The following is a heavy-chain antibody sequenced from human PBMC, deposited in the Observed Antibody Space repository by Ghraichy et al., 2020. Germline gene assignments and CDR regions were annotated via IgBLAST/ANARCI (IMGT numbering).Heavy chain of an antibody. CDR3: AKFRSDGSGYYTWFDP. Sequence: LSLTCAASGFTFNNYAMSWVRQAPGKGLEWVSGISGSGGSTYYADSVKGRFTISRDNSKNTVYLQMNSLRAEDTAVYYCAKFRSDGSGYYTWFDPWGQGTLVTVSS. J-gene: IGHJ5*02. D-gene: IGHD3-3*01. CDR1: GFTFNNYA. V-gene: IGHV3-23*01. CDR2: ISGSGGST.